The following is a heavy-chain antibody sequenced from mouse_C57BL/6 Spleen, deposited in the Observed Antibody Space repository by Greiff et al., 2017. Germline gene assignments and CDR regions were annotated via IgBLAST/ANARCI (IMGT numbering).Heavy chain of an antibody. CDR1: GFTFRDYG. Sequence: EVKLVESGGGLVKPGGSLKLSCAASGFTFRDYGMHWVRQAPEKGLEWVAYISSGSSTIYYADTVKGRFTISRDNAKNTLFLQMTSLRSEDTAMYYCARWGTGMDYWGQGTSVTVSS. J-gene: IGHJ4*01. CDR3: ARWGTGMDY. D-gene: IGHD2-14*01. CDR2: ISSGSSTI. V-gene: IGHV5-17*01.